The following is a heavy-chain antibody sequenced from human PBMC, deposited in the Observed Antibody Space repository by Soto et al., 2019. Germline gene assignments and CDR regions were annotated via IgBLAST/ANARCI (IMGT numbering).Heavy chain of an antibody. J-gene: IGHJ4*02. V-gene: IGHV1-69*02. D-gene: IGHD2-2*02. CDR2: IIPILGIA. CDR1: GGTFSSYT. CDR3: AMECCSSTSRYRDY. Sequence: QVQLVQSGAEVQKPGSSVKVSCKASGGTFSSYTISWVRQAPGQGLEWMGRIIPILGIANYAQKFQGRVTITTDKSTGTAYMELSSLRADGADVYYFAMECCSSTSRYRDYWGQGTRVTVSS.